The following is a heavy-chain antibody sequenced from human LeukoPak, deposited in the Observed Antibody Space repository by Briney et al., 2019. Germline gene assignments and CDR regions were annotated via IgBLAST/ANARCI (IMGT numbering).Heavy chain of an antibody. J-gene: IGHJ4*02. D-gene: IGHD3-22*01. V-gene: IGHV3-15*01. CDR3: TKYDTFVNFDY. CDR1: EFTFTNAW. Sequence: KPGGSLRLSCVASEFTFTNAWMSWVRQAPGKGLEWVGHIKSKTDGGTTDYPAPVKGRFIISRDDSKHTLYLQMNSLKTDDTAVYYCTKYDTFVNFDYWGQGILVTVSS. CDR2: IKSKTDGGTT.